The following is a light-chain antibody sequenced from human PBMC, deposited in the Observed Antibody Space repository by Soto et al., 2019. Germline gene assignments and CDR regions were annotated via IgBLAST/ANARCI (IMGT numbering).Light chain of an antibody. V-gene: IGKV3-20*01. Sequence: IVLTQSPGTLSLSPGDSATLSCRASQSISSSYLAWYQQKPGQAPRLLIYGASNRATGIPDRFSGSGSGTDFTLTITRLQPDDFAVYYCQQYGSSGTFGQGTKVDIK. CDR3: QQYGSSGT. CDR2: GAS. J-gene: IGKJ1*01. CDR1: QSISSSY.